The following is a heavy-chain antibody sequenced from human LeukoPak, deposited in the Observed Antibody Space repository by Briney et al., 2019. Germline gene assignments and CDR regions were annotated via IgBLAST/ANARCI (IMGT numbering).Heavy chain of an antibody. J-gene: IGHJ6*04. CDR3: ARIAAAGTPRGMDV. CDR1: GYTFTDYY. Sequence: ASVKVSCKASGYTFTDYYIHWVRQAPGQGLEWMGWINPNSGGTNYAQKFQGRVTMTRDTSISTAYMELSRLRSDDTAVYYCARIAAAGTPRGMDVWGKGTTVTVSS. CDR2: INPNSGGT. V-gene: IGHV1-2*02. D-gene: IGHD6-13*01.